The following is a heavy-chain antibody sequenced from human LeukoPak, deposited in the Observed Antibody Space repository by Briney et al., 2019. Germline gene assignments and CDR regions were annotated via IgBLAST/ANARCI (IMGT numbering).Heavy chain of an antibody. CDR2: ITPSGSTI. J-gene: IGHJ4*02. Sequence: GALRLSFAASAFTLNGYYMSWVRQAPGKGGEWVAYITPSGSTIYYADSVKGRFTISRDNAKNSLYLQMNSLRAEDTAVYFCAGRDVYNSAFWGQGTLVTVSS. V-gene: IGHV3-11*01. CDR3: AGRDVYNSAF. D-gene: IGHD5-24*01. CDR1: AFTLNGYY.